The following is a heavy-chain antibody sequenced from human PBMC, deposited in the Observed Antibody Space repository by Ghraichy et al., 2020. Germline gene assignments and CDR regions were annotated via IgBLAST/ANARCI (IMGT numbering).Heavy chain of an antibody. D-gene: IGHD4-17*01. J-gene: IGHJ4*01. CDR3: AKGRTPVTTTPYYFFDY. Sequence: GGSLRLSCAASGFTFSTYAMSWVRQAPGKGLEWVSAISGSGTITYNADSVKGRFTISRDNSKNTLYVQMNSLGADDTAIYYCAKGRTPVTTTPYYFFDYWGQGTLVTVSS. CDR1: GFTFSTYA. CDR2: ISGSGTIT. V-gene: IGHV3-23*01.